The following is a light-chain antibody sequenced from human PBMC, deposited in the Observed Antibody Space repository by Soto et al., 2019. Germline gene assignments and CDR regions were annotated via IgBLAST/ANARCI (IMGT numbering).Light chain of an antibody. CDR3: QQHGNSPFT. J-gene: IGKJ3*01. CDR2: GAS. V-gene: IGKV3-20*01. CDR1: QSISSSS. Sequence: EVVLTQSPGTLSLSPGERATLPCRASQSISSSSLAWYQQRPGQAPRLLIYGASNRAPGIPDRFSGSGSGTDFALTISRLVPEDFAVYYCQQHGNSPFTFGPGTKVDI.